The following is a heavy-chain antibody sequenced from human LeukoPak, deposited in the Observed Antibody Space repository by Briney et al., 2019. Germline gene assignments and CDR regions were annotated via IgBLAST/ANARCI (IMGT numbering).Heavy chain of an antibody. Sequence: GGSLRLSCAASGFTLSTYAMSWVRQAPGKGLEWVSAISGSGGSTYYADSVKGRFTISKDNSKNTLYLQMNSLRAEDTALYYCAKEKTGTDYWGQGTLVTVSP. CDR2: ISGSGGST. CDR3: AKEKTGTDY. J-gene: IGHJ4*02. CDR1: GFTLSTYA. V-gene: IGHV3-23*01.